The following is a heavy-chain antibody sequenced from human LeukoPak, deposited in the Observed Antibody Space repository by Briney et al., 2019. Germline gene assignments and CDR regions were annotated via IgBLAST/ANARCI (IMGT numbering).Heavy chain of an antibody. Sequence: SETLSLTCTVSGGSISSYYWSWIRQPAGKGLEWIGRIYTSGGTNYNPSLKSRVTMSVDTSKNQFSLKLSSVTAADTAVYYCARDRAAAGPTIYYYYGMDVWGQGTTVTVSS. D-gene: IGHD6-13*01. J-gene: IGHJ6*02. CDR1: GGSISSYY. CDR2: IYTSGGT. CDR3: ARDRAAAGPTIYYYYGMDV. V-gene: IGHV4-4*07.